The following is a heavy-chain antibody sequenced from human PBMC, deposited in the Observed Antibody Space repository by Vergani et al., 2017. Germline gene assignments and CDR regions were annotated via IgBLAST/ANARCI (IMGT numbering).Heavy chain of an antibody. CDR1: GYTFTSYA. CDR3: AIGEYGGTTRASYYFDY. V-gene: IGHV7-4-1*02. Sequence: QVQLVQSGSELKKPGASVKVSCKASGYTFTSYAMNWVRQAPGQGLEWRGWTNTNTGNPTYAQGFTGRFVFSLDTSVSTAYLQISSLKAEDTAVYYCAIGEYGGTTRASYYFDYWGQGTLVTVSS. J-gene: IGHJ4*02. CDR2: TNTNTGNP. D-gene: IGHD4-23*01.